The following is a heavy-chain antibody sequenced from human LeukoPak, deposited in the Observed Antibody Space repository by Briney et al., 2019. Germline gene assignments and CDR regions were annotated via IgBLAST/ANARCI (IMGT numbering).Heavy chain of an antibody. CDR3: ARDQRITIFGVVSYNWFDP. Sequence: PGRSLRLSCAASGFTFSSYAMHWVRQAPGKGLERVAVISYDGSNKYYADSVKGRFTISRDNSKNTLYLQMNSLRAEDTAVYYCARDQRITIFGVVSYNWFDPWGQGTLVTVSS. D-gene: IGHD3-3*01. CDR1: GFTFSSYA. V-gene: IGHV3-30-3*01. CDR2: ISYDGSNK. J-gene: IGHJ5*02.